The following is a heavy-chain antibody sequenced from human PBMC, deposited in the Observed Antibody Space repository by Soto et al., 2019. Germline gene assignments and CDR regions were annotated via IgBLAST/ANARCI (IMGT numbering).Heavy chain of an antibody. D-gene: IGHD3-22*01. CDR2: ISAYNGNT. J-gene: IGHJ2*01. V-gene: IGHV1-18*01. CDR1: GYTFTSYG. Sequence: QVQLVQSGAEVKKPGASVKVSCKASGYTFTSYGISWVRQAPGQGLEWMGWISAYNGNTNYAQKLQGRVTMTTDTSPSTADMELGSRRSDDTAVYYCARVGPNYYDGRYFDLWGRGTLVTVSS. CDR3: ARVGPNYYDGRYFDL.